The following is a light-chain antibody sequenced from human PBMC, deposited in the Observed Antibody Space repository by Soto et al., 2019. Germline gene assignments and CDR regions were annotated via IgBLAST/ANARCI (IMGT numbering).Light chain of an antibody. CDR3: CSYAGSYTYV. Sequence: QSALTQSRSVSGSPGQSVTISCTGTNSDVGGYSYVSWYQQHPGKAPKLMIFDVSKRPSGVPDRFSGSKSGNTASLTISGLQAEDEADYYCCSYAGSYTYVFGVGTQLTVL. V-gene: IGLV2-11*01. J-gene: IGLJ7*01. CDR1: NSDVGGYSY. CDR2: DVS.